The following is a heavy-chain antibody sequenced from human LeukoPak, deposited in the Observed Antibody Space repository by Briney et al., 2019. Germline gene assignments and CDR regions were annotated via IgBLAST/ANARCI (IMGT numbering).Heavy chain of an antibody. CDR1: GGSISSHY. J-gene: IGHJ6*03. D-gene: IGHD3-16*02. CDR2: IYYSGST. V-gene: IGHV4-59*08. CDR3: ARHIGGGIEDMDV. Sequence: SETLSLTCTVSGGSISSHYWSWIRQLPGKGLGWIGYIYYSGSTNYHPSLKSRVTISVDTSRNPFFLKMSPVTAADTAVYYCARHIGGGIEDMDVWGKGTKVTVSS.